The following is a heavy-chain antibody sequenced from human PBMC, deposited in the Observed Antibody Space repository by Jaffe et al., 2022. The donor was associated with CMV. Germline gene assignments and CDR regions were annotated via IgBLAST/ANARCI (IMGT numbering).Heavy chain of an antibody. CDR1: GLSFTNAW. Sequence: EVQLVESGGGLVNPGGSLRLSCSASGLSFTNAWMSWVRQSPGKGLEWVARIKSKSDAETRDYAAPVKRRFTISRDDSKGTVYLQVNSLTIEDTGIYYCTTASPGYLADTGMRGHYYYGMDVWGQGTTVTVSS. J-gene: IGHJ6*02. CDR2: IKSKSDAETR. CDR3: TTASPGYLADTGMRGHYYYGMDV. V-gene: IGHV3-15*01. D-gene: IGHD5-18*01.